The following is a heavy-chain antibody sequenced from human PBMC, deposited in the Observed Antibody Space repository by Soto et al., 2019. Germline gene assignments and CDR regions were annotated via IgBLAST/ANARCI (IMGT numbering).Heavy chain of an antibody. D-gene: IGHD3-22*01. CDR3: RVGYYYDSSGYYYFDY. CDR1: GFTFSSYW. V-gene: IGHV3-74*01. CDR2: INSDGSST. J-gene: IGHJ4*02. Sequence: GSLRLSCAASGFTFSSYWMHWVRQAPGKGLVWVSRINSDGSSTSYADSVKGRFTISRDNAKNTLYLQMNSLRAEDTAVYYCRVGYYYDSSGYYYFDYWGQGTLVTVSS.